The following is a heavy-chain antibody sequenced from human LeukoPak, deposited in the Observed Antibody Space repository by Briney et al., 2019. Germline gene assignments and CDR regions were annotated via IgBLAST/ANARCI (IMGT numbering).Heavy chain of an antibody. CDR1: GFTFTQYD. V-gene: IGHV3-23*01. Sequence: PGGSLRLSCAASGFTFTQYDMSWVRQAPGKGLEWVSTISRNDDSTYYTESVKGRFTVSRDASKSTLFLEMSSLRAEDTAIYYCAKDALHRHYFDTWGQGTLVTVSS. CDR3: AKDALHRHYFDT. CDR2: ISRNDDST. J-gene: IGHJ4*02.